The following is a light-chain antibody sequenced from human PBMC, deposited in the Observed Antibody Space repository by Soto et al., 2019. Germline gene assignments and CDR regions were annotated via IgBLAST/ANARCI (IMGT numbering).Light chain of an antibody. V-gene: IGLV2-14*01. Sequence: QSALTQPASVSGSPGQSITISCTGTNSDIGLYNYVSWYQQHPGKAPKLLIYKVSNRPSGVPNRFSGSKSGNTASLTISGLQAEDEGDYYCYSYTSSTSLVFGGGTKLTVL. CDR2: KVS. J-gene: IGLJ2*01. CDR1: NSDIGLYNY. CDR3: YSYTSSTSLV.